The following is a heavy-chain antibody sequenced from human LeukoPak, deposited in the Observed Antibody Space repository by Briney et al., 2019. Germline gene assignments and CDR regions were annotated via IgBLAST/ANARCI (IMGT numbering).Heavy chain of an antibody. J-gene: IGHJ5*02. V-gene: IGHV1-2*02. CDR1: GYTFTGYY. D-gene: IGHD3-22*01. CDR3: ARDLGDSSGYENWFDP. Sequence: ASVKVSSKASGYTFTGYYMHWVRQAPGQGLEWMGWINPNSGGTNYAQKFQGRVTMTRDTSISTAYMELSRLRSDDTAVYYCARDLGDSSGYENWFDPWGQGTPITVSS. CDR2: INPNSGGT.